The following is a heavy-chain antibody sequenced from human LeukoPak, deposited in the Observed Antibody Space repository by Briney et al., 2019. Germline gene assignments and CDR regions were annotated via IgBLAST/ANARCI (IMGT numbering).Heavy chain of an antibody. D-gene: IGHD1-1*01. CDR1: GGSFSGYY. CDR3: ARHPKLVWFDP. CDR2: INHSGST. J-gene: IGHJ5*02. Sequence: SETLSLTCAVYGGSFSGYYWSWIRQPPGKGLEWIGEINHSGSTNYNPSLKSRVTISVDTSKNQFSLKLSSVTAADTAVYYCARHPKLVWFDPWGQGTLVTVSS. V-gene: IGHV4-34*01.